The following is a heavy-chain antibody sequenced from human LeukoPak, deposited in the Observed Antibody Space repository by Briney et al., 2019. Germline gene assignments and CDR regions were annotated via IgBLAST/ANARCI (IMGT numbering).Heavy chain of an antibody. D-gene: IGHD3-10*01. Sequence: PGGSLILSCAASGFTFSDYYMSWIRQAPGKGLEWVSYISSSSSYTNYADSVKGRFTISRDNAKNSLYLQMNSLRAEDTAVYYCARSRYYGSGIVDVWGQGTTVTVSS. CDR2: ISSSSSYT. CDR3: ARSRYYGSGIVDV. CDR1: GFTFSDYY. V-gene: IGHV3-11*06. J-gene: IGHJ6*02.